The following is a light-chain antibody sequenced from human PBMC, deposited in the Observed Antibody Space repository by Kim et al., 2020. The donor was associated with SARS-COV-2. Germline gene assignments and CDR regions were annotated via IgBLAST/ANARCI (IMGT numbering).Light chain of an antibody. CDR2: KVS. Sequence: ASISCTSIQCLVSKDGNTYLTWFHQSPGQSPRRLVYKVSSRDSGVPDRFSGSGSGTDFTLKISRVQAEDVGIYYCMQGTHWPLTFGQGTKVDIK. CDR1: QCLVSKDGNTY. J-gene: IGKJ1*01. V-gene: IGKV2-30*01. CDR3: MQGTHWPLT.